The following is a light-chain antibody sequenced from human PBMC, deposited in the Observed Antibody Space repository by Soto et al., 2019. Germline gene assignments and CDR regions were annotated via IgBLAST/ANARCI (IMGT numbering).Light chain of an antibody. Sequence: DIQMTQSPSTLSASVGDRVTITCRASQSISSWLAWYQQKPGKAPKLLIYDASSLESGVPSRFIGSGSGTEFTLTISSLQIDDFASYYCQQYNSYSYTFGQGTKLEIK. J-gene: IGKJ2*01. V-gene: IGKV1-5*01. CDR2: DAS. CDR1: QSISSW. CDR3: QQYNSYSYT.